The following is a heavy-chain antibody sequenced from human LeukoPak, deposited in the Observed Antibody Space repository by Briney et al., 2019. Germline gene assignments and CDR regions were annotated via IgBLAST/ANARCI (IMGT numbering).Heavy chain of an antibody. CDR1: GYTFTSYY. D-gene: IGHD3-10*01. CDR2: INPSGGST. CDR3: ARVPEFGELLFDY. V-gene: IGHV1-46*01. J-gene: IGHJ4*02. Sequence: ASVKVSCKASGYTFTSYYMHWVRQAPGQWLEWMGIINPSGGSTSYAQKFQGRVNMTRDTSTSTVYMELSRLRSEDTAVYYCARVPEFGELLFDYWGQGTLVTVSS.